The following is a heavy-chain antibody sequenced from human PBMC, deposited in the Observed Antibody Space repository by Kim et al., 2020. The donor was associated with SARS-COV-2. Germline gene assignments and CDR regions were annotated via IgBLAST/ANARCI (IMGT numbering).Heavy chain of an antibody. J-gene: IGHJ6*02. CDR3: AKDMGDYDFWSGYYWPSPGYYYYGMDV. Sequence: GGSLRLSCAASGFTFSSYAMSWVRQAPGKGLEWVSAISGSGGSTYYADSVKGRFTISRDNSKNTLYLQMNSLRAEDTAVYYCAKDMGDYDFWSGYYWPSPGYYYYGMDVWGQGTTVTVSS. CDR1: GFTFSSYA. D-gene: IGHD3-3*01. V-gene: IGHV3-23*01. CDR2: ISGSGGST.